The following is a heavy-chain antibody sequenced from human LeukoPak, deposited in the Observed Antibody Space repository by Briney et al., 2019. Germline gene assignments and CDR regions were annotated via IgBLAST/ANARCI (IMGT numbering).Heavy chain of an antibody. V-gene: IGHV4-59*01. J-gene: IGHJ2*01. CDR3: ARDKGPYWYFDL. CDR1: GGXISSYY. Sequence: SETLSLTCTVSGGXISSYYCNWIRQPPGKGVEWIGHIYNSGSTDYNPSLKSRVTDYNPSLKSRVTISVDTSKNQISLKLSSVTAADTAVYYCARDKGPYWYFDLWGRGTLVTVSS. CDR2: IYNSGST.